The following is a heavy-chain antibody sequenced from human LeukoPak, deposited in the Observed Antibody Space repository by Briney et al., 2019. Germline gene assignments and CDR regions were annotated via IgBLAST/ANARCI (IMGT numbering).Heavy chain of an antibody. CDR2: IYRGGGT. V-gene: IGHV3-53*01. D-gene: IGHD3-16*01. CDR3: ARGASTDV. J-gene: IGHJ6*03. CDR1: GFTVTGSY. Sequence: PGGSLRLSCAAFGFTVTGSYMTWVRQAPGKGLEWVSIIYRGGGTSYANSVRGRFTVSRDNSKNTLYLQMNSLRAEDTAIYDCARGASTDVWGKGTTVTVSS.